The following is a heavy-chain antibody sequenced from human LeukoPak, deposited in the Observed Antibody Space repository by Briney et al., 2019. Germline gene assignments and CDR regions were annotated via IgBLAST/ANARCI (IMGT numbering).Heavy chain of an antibody. D-gene: IGHD6-6*01. Sequence: PGGSLRLSCAASGFTVSSNYMSWIRQAPGKGLEWVSVIYSGGGTYYAGSVKGRFTISTANSKNTMYFQMNSLRSEDTTVYYCAGDACSSPYDYWGQGTLVTVSS. CDR3: AGDACSSPYDY. J-gene: IGHJ4*02. CDR1: GFTVSSNY. V-gene: IGHV3-66*02. CDR2: IYSGGGT.